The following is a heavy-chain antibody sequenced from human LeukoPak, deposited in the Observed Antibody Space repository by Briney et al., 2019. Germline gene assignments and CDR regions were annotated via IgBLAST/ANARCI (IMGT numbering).Heavy chain of an antibody. CDR1: GFTFSSYE. V-gene: IGHV3-21*01. J-gene: IGHJ4*02. CDR3: ARDASLELLSMVIDY. D-gene: IGHD1-26*01. CDR2: ISSSSSYI. Sequence: GGSLRLSCAASGFTFSSYEMNWVRQAPGKGLEWVSSISSSSSYIYYADSVKGRFTISRDNAKNSLYLQMNSLRAEDTAVYYCARDASLELLSMVIDYWGQGTLVTVSS.